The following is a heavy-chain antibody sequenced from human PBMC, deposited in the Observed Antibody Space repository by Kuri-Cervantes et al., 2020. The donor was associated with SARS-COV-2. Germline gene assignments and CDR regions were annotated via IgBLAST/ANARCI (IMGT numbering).Heavy chain of an antibody. V-gene: IGHV4-30-2*01. D-gene: IGHD3-16*01. J-gene: IGHJ4*02. CDR2: IYHSGST. CDR3: ARVRLCFDY. CDR1: GGSISSGGYY. Sequence: SETLSLTYTVSGGSISSGGYYWSWIRQPPGKGLEWIGYIYHSGSTYYNPSLKSRVTISVDRSKNQFSLKLSSVTAADTAVYYCARVRLCFDYWGQGTLVTVSS.